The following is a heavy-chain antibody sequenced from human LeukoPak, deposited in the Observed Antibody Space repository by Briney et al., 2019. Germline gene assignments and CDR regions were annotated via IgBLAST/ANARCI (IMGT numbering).Heavy chain of an antibody. CDR3: ARGDYDDAFDI. V-gene: IGHV4-34*01. CDR1: GGSFSGYH. J-gene: IGHJ3*02. CDR2: INHSGST. D-gene: IGHD4-17*01. Sequence: SETLSLTCAVYGGSFSGYHWSWIRQPPGKGLEWIGEINHSGSTNYNPSLKSRVTISVDTSKNQFSLKLSSVTAADTAVYYCARGDYDDAFDIWGQGTMVTVSS.